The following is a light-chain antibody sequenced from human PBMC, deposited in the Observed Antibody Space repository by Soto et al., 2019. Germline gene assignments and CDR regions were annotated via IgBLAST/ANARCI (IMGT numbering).Light chain of an antibody. CDR3: QQSYSTPR. J-gene: IGKJ2*03. Sequence: DIQMTQSPSSLSASVGDRVTITCRASQSISSYLNWYQQKPGKAPKLLIYAASSLQSGVPSRFSGSGSGTDFTLTISSLQLEDFATYYCQQSYSTPRFGQGTKLEIK. CDR2: AAS. CDR1: QSISSY. V-gene: IGKV1-39*01.